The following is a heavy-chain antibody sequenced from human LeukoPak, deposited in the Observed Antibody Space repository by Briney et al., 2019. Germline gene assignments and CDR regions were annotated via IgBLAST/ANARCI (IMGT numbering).Heavy chain of an antibody. CDR3: ARGGDSSSWPIDY. J-gene: IGHJ4*02. D-gene: IGHD6-13*01. Sequence: PSETLSLACTVSGGSIGSYYWSWIRQPPGKGLEWIGYIYYSGSTNYNPSLKSRVTISVDTSKNQFSLKLSSVTAADTAVYYCARGGDSSSWPIDYWGQGTLVTVSS. CDR2: IYYSGST. V-gene: IGHV4-59*01. CDR1: GGSIGSYY.